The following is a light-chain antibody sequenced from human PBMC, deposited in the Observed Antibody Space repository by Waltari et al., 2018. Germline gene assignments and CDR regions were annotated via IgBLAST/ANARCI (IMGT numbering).Light chain of an antibody. CDR2: DAS. J-gene: IGKJ4*01. CDR1: QSVSSNY. V-gene: IGKV3-20*01. Sequence: EIVLTQSPVTLSLSPAERATLSCRASQSVSSNYLAWYQQKPGQAPRLLIYDASKRATGIADRFSGSGSGTHFTRTISRLEPEDVAVFYCQQYGNSPVTFGGGTKVEIK. CDR3: QQYGNSPVT.